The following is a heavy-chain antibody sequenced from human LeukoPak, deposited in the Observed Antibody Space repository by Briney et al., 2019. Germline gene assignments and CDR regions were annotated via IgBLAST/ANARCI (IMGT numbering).Heavy chain of an antibody. CDR3: AKDPNGDYIGTFDI. V-gene: IGHV3-23*01. Sequence: GGSLRLSCAASGFTFSDYWMRWVRQAPGKGLVWVSAISGSGGSTYYADSVKGRFTISRDNSKNTLYLQMNSLRVEDTAVYFCAKDPNGDYIGTFDIWGQGTMVTVSS. D-gene: IGHD4-17*01. CDR2: ISGSGGST. CDR1: GFTFSDYW. J-gene: IGHJ3*02.